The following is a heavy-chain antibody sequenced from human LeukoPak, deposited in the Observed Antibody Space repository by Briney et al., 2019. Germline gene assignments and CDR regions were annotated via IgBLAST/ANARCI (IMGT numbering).Heavy chain of an antibody. CDR1: GFTFSTYE. CDR3: ARDRNDYVWGSFRPMDY. Sequence: PGGSLRLSCAASGFTFSTYEMNCVRQAPGKGLEWVSYISSSGNTIYYADSVKGRFTISGDNAKNSLYLQMNSLRAEDTAVYYCARDRNDYVWGSFRPMDYWGQGTLVTVSS. J-gene: IGHJ4*02. D-gene: IGHD3-16*02. CDR2: ISSSGNTI. V-gene: IGHV3-48*03.